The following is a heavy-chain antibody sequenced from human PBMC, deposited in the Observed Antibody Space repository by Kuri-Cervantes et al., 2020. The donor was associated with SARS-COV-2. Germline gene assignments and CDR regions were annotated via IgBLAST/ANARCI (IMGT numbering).Heavy chain of an antibody. V-gene: IGHV5-51*01. CDR1: GYSFTSYW. D-gene: IGHD4-17*01. Sequence: GESLKISCKGSGYSFTSYWIGWVRQMPGKGLERMGIIYPGDSDTRYSPSFQGQVTISADKSISTAFLQWSSLKASDTAMYYCARRAYGEQVDYYYMDVWGKGTTVTGLL. CDR2: IYPGDSDT. J-gene: IGHJ6*03. CDR3: ARRAYGEQVDYYYMDV.